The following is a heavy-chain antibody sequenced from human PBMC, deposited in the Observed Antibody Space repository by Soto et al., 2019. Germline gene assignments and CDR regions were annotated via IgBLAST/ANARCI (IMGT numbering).Heavy chain of an antibody. CDR1: GYTFTSYA. CDR2: INAGNGNT. D-gene: IGHD3-10*01. V-gene: IGHV1-3*01. CDR3: AREGAITMVRGVIIGMDV. Sequence: ASVKVSCKASGYTFTSYAMHWVRQAPGQRLEWMGWINAGNGNTKYSQKFQGRVTITRDTSASTAYMELSNLRSEDTAVYYCAREGAITMVRGVIIGMDVWGQGTTVTVSS. J-gene: IGHJ6*02.